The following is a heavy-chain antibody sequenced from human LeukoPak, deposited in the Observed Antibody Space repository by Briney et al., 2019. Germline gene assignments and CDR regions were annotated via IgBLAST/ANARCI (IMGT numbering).Heavy chain of an antibody. V-gene: IGHV1-69*13. Sequence: SVKVSCTASGGTFSSYAISWVRQAPGQGLEWMGEIIPIFGTANYAQKFQGRVTITADESTSTAYMELSSLRFEDTAVYYCARAADTSSFDYWGQGTLVTVSS. J-gene: IGHJ4*02. CDR2: IIPIFGTA. CDR3: ARAADTSSFDY. D-gene: IGHD6-13*01. CDR1: GGTFSSYA.